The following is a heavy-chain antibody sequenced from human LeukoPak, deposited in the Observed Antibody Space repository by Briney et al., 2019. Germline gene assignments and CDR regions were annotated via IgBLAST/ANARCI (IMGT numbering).Heavy chain of an antibody. CDR2: VDHTGST. V-gene: IGHV4-59*01. CDR1: DDSITMYY. Sequence: ASETLSLTCTVSDDSITMYYWTWIRQPPGKGLEWIGYVDHTGSTNFNPSLNGRVSISRDTSKNLFSLRLRSVTAADTAVYFCARGRVSSSTWYSTYYYYFYMDVWGKGTTVTVSS. J-gene: IGHJ6*03. D-gene: IGHD1-1*01. CDR3: ARGRVSSSTWYSTYYYYFYMDV.